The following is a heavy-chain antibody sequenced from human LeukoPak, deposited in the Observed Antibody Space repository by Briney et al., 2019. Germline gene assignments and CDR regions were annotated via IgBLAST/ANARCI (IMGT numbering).Heavy chain of an antibody. Sequence: GGSLRLSCAASGFTSSNSAMSWVRQAPGKGLEWVSTISGGGAGTYYADSVKGRFTISRDNSKNTLYLQMNSLRAEDTAVYYCARGTILLTDYWGQGTLVTVSS. CDR3: ARGTILLTDY. V-gene: IGHV3-23*01. CDR1: GFTSSNSA. J-gene: IGHJ4*02. CDR2: ISGGGAGT. D-gene: IGHD3-10*01.